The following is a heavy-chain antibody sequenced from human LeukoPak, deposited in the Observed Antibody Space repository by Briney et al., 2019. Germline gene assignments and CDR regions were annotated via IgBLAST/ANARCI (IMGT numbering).Heavy chain of an antibody. J-gene: IGHJ4*02. D-gene: IGHD6-19*01. V-gene: IGHV3-30-3*01. CDR1: GFTFSSYA. CDR3: ARDWEKVAVFFFDY. CDR2: ISYDGSNK. Sequence: PGRSLRLSCAASGFTFSSYAMHWVRQAPGKGLEWVAVISYDGSNKYYADSVKGRFTISRDNSKNTLYLQMNSLRAEDTAVYYCARDWEKVAVFFFDYWGQGTLVTVSS.